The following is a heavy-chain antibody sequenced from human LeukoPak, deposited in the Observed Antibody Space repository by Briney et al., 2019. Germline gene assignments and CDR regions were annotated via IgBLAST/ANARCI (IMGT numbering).Heavy chain of an antibody. CDR1: GGSISSSSYY. CDR3: ARGSGYYYFDY. CDR2: IYYSGST. D-gene: IGHD3-22*01. Sequence: SETLSLTCTVSGGSISSSSYYWGWIRQPPGKGLEWIGSIYYSGSTYYNPSLKSRVTISVDTSKNQFSLKLGSVTAADTAVYYCARGSGYYYFDYWGQGTLVTVSS. V-gene: IGHV4-39*01. J-gene: IGHJ4*02.